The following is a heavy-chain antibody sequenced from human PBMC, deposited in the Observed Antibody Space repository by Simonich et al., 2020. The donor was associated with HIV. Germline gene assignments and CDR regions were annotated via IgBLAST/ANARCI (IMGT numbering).Heavy chain of an antibody. D-gene: IGHD3-16*01. CDR1: GFTFLSFW. V-gene: IGHV3-7*03. Sequence: EVQLVESGGGLVQPGGSLRLSCAASGFTFLSFWMSWVRQVTGEGMGWVANIKQKGSEKYYADSVKGRFTISRDNSKNSLYLQMNSLRAEDTAFYYCARDSGDGGYFDFWGQGTLVTVSP. CDR2: IKQKGSEK. J-gene: IGHJ4*02. CDR3: ARDSGDGGYFDF.